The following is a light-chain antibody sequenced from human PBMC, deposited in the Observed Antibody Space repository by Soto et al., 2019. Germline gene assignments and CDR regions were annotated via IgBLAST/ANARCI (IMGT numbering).Light chain of an antibody. J-gene: IGKJ1*01. Sequence: GMKQSPVTLSVSQGERATLSCRASQSVSSNFAWYQQKPGQAPRLLIYDASTRATGIPARFSGSGSGTEFTLTISSLQSEDFAVYYCQQYKKWPRTFGHGTKVDIK. CDR3: QQYKKWPRT. CDR1: QSVSSN. CDR2: DAS. V-gene: IGKV3-15*01.